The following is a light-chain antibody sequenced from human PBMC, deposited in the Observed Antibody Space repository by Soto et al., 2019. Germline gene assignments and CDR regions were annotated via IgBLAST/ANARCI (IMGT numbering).Light chain of an antibody. V-gene: IGLV2-14*03. J-gene: IGLJ2*01. Sequence: QSALTQPASVSGSPGQSITISCTGTSSVIGAYNFVSWYQQHPGKAPKLMLYDVNIRPSGVSNRFSGSKSGNTASPTISGLQAEDEADYYCTSWTTSTTMIFGGGTKLTVL. CDR3: TSWTTSTTMI. CDR1: SSVIGAYNF. CDR2: DVN.